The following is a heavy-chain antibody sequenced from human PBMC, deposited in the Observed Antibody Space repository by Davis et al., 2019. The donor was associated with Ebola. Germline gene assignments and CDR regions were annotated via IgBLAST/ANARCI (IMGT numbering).Heavy chain of an antibody. Sequence: SVKVSCKASGGTFSSYAISWVRQAPGQGLEWMGGIIPILGIANYAQKFQGRVTITADKSTSTAYMELSSLRSEDTAVYYCARLKRSLHAFDIRGQGTMVTVSS. V-gene: IGHV1-69*10. D-gene: IGHD1-1*01. CDR3: ARLKRSLHAFDI. CDR2: IIPILGIA. CDR1: GGTFSSYA. J-gene: IGHJ3*02.